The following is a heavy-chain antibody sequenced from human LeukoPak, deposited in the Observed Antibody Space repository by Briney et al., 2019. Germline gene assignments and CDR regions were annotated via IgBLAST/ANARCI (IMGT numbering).Heavy chain of an antibody. CDR2: MNPNSGNT. Sequence: ASVKVSCKASGYTFTSYDINWVRQAPGQGLEWMGWMNPNSGNTGYAQKFQGRVTMTRNTSISTAYMELSSLRSEDTAVYYCARGCSSTSCYVGGSYYYYMDVWGKGTTVTISS. V-gene: IGHV1-8*01. D-gene: IGHD2-2*01. CDR3: ARGCSSTSCYVGGSYYYYMDV. CDR1: GYTFTSYD. J-gene: IGHJ6*03.